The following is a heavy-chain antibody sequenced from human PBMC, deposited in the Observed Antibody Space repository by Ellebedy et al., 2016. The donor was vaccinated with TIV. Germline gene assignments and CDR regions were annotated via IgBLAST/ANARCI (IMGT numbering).Heavy chain of an antibody. V-gene: IGHV3-23*01. Sequence: GESLKISCAASGITFSTYVMSWVRLAPGKGLEWVSSIVISGGSTYYADSVKGRFTISRDNSKNTLYLQMNSLRAEDTAVYYCATGTAGRWLQPGYWGQGTLVTVSS. D-gene: IGHD5-24*01. CDR1: GITFSTYV. CDR3: ATGTAGRWLQPGY. J-gene: IGHJ4*02. CDR2: IVISGGST.